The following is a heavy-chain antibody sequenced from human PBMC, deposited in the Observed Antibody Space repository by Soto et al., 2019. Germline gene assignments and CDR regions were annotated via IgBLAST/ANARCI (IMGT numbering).Heavy chain of an antibody. CDR1: GDHFSKHW. D-gene: IGHD3-10*01. Sequence: GESLKTSRRSSGDHFSKHWFGWGPQVPRRGLQWLVIIYPGDSDTSLPPSLQGHVTLSADVSVSTAFLQWRSLKISDTGMYFCARLPRDCNQTTYYYSDHWGQGISVTVSS. CDR3: ARLPRDCNQTTYYYSDH. CDR2: IYPGDSDT. J-gene: IGHJ5*02. V-gene: IGHV5-51*01.